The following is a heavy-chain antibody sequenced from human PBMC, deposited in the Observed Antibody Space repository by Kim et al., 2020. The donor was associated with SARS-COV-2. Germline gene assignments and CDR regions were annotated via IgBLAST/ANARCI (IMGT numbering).Heavy chain of an antibody. Sequence: ASVKVSCKSSGYTFTSYYIHWVRQAPGQGLEWMGIINPSGGSTSYAQKFQGRITLTRDTSTSTVYMDLISLRSEDTAVLYCARVSRLYCGSTGCPLDFWGQGTLVTVSS. V-gene: IGHV1-46*01. CDR1: GYTFTSYY. J-gene: IGHJ4*02. D-gene: IGHD3-16*01. CDR3: ARVSRLYCGSTGCPLDF. CDR2: INPSGGST.